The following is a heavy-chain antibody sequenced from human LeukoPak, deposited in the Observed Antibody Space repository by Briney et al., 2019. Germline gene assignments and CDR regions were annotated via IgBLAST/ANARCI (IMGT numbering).Heavy chain of an antibody. J-gene: IGHJ6*02. V-gene: IGHV3-30-3*01. D-gene: IGHD2-2*02. CDR1: EFTFSSDD. CDR2: ISYDGSNK. Sequence: GGSLRLSCVASEFTFSSDDMNWVRQAPGKGLEWVAVISYDGSNKYYADSVKGRFTISRDNSKNTLYLQMNSLRAEDTAVYYCARTRYRYCSSTSCYSRGEYYYYYGMDVWGQGTTVTVSS. CDR3: ARTRYRYCSSTSCYSRGEYYYYYGMDV.